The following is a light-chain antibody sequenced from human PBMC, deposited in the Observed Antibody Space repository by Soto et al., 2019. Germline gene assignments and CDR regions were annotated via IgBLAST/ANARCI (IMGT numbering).Light chain of an antibody. V-gene: IGKV3-20*01. Sequence: EIVMTQSPGTMSLSPGERATLSCRASQSVSTSYLAWYQQNPGQAPRLLIYGASSRATGIPDRCSGSGDGTDFTLNISRLEPEDFAVSYCEQYGSSPWLTFGGGTKVEIK. CDR3: EQYGSSPWLT. CDR1: QSVSTSY. CDR2: GAS. J-gene: IGKJ4*01.